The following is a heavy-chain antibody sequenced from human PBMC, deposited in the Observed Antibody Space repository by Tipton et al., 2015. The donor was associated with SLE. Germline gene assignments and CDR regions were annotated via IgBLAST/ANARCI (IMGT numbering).Heavy chain of an antibody. CDR3: AKVVITPDPAFDI. V-gene: IGHV4-39*01. Sequence: LRLSCTVSGGSISSTSYYWAWIRQPPGKGLEWIGSMSYSGSTYYNPSLKSRVTISVDTSKNQFSLKLTSVTAVDTAVYYCAKVVITPDPAFDIWGQGTMVTVSS. D-gene: IGHD3-22*01. CDR1: GGSISSTSYY. J-gene: IGHJ3*02. CDR2: MSYSGST.